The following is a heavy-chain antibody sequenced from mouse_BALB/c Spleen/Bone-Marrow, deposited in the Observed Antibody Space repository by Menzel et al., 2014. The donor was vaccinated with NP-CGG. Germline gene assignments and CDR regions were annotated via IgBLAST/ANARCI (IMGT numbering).Heavy chain of an antibody. J-gene: IGHJ2*01. V-gene: IGHV4-1*02. CDR3: ARLYYYGNFAY. CDR2: INPDSSTI. Sequence: EVQVVESGGGLVQPGGSLKLSCAASGFDFSRYWMSWVRQAPGKGLEWIGEINPDSSTINYTPSLKDRFIISRDNAKNTLYLQMSKVRSEDTALYYCARLYYYGNFAYWGQGTTLTVSS. CDR1: GFDFSRYW. D-gene: IGHD1-1*01.